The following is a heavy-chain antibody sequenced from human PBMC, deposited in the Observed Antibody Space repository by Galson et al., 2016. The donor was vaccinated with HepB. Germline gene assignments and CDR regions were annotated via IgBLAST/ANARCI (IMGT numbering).Heavy chain of an antibody. Sequence: SLRLSCAASGFSVSNHYLTWVRQAPGKGLEWVSIIYASGTTFYADSVKGRFTISRDNSKNTVSLEMDSLRADDTAVYYCAAPSEENLALDYWGQGTLVTVSS. CDR2: IYASGTT. V-gene: IGHV3-53*01. J-gene: IGHJ4*02. D-gene: IGHD2/OR15-2a*01. CDR1: GFSVSNHY. CDR3: AAPSEENLALDY.